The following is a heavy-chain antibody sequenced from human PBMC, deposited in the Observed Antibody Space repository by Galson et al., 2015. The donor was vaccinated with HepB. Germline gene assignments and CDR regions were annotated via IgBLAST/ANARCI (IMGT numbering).Heavy chain of an antibody. CDR1: GFTFRSSR. CDR3: ARDRAYSSFDY. V-gene: IGHV3-7*01. J-gene: IGHJ4*02. CDR2: INPDGSKL. Sequence: SLRLSCAASGFTFRSSRMVWVRQAPGKGLEWVATINPDGSKLGYLDSVRGRFTISRDNAQNSLFLHMNSLTAEDTAVYYCARDRAYSSFDYWGQGTLVTGSS. D-gene: IGHD2-15*01.